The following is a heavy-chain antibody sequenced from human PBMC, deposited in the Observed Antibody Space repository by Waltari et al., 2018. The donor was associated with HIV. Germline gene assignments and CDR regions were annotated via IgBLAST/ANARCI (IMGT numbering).Heavy chain of an antibody. Sequence: EVQLVESGGGSVQPGGYLRPTCVGSGFRLSDYWMHWVRQVPGKGLVWVSRIKSDANSATYAGSVKGRFTISSDNAKNTLYLQMNSLRDEDTAVYYCARSDYFHNWGQGTLVTVSS. CDR2: IKSDANSA. V-gene: IGHV3-74*01. J-gene: IGHJ4*02. CDR3: ARSDYFHN. D-gene: IGHD3-9*01. CDR1: GFRLSDYW.